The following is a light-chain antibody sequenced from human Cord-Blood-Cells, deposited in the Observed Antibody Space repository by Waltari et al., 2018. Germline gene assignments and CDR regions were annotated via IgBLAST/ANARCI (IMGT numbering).Light chain of an antibody. V-gene: IGLV2-23*01. Sequence: QSALTQPASVSGSPGQSITISCTGTSSDVGSYNLASWYQQHPGKAPKLMVYEGSKRPSGVSNRFSVYKSGNAAYLTIAGLQAEDEADYYGCSYAGSSTHVVFGGGTKLTVL. CDR1: SSDVGSYNL. J-gene: IGLJ2*01. CDR2: EGS. CDR3: CSYAGSSTHVV.